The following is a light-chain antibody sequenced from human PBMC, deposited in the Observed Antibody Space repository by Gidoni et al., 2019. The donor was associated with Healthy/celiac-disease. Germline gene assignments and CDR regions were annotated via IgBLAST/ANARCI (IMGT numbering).Light chain of an antibody. J-gene: IGLJ3*02. CDR1: SSDVGSYNL. CDR2: EVS. Sequence: QSALTQPASVSGSPGQSIPISCTGTSSDVGSYNLVSWYHQHPGKAPTLMIYEVSKRPSGVSNRFSGSKSGNTASLTISGLQAEDEADYYCCSYAGSSTWVFGGGTKLTVL. CDR3: CSYAGSSTWV. V-gene: IGLV2-23*02.